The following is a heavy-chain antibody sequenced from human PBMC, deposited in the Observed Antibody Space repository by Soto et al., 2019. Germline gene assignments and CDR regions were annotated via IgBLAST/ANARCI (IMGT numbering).Heavy chain of an antibody. D-gene: IGHD3-10*01. V-gene: IGHV4-34*02. J-gene: IGHJ3*02. Sequence: QLHLEQRGAGLLKPSETLSLTCDVYGGSFSGYYWSWIRQAPGKGLEWIVEINHSGSPNYNPSLQSRVSVSVDTSKPHFSLKLSSVTAADTAVYYCATFPPEGRTATSRGDDAFDIWGQGTLVTVSS. CDR2: INHSGSP. CDR3: ATFPPEGRTATSRGDDAFDI. CDR1: GGSFSGYY.